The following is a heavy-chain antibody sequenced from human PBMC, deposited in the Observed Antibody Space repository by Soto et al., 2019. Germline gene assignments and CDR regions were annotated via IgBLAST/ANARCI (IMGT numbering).Heavy chain of an antibody. Sequence: GGSLRLSCASSGFTFSSYGMHWVRQAPGKGLEWVAVISYDGSNKYYADSVKGRFTISRDNSKNTLYLQMNSLRSEDTAVYYCAREVSGSYYRYFDYWGQGTLVTVSS. CDR1: GFTFSSYG. CDR3: AREVSGSYYRYFDY. D-gene: IGHD1-26*01. V-gene: IGHV3-30*03. J-gene: IGHJ4*02. CDR2: ISYDGSNK.